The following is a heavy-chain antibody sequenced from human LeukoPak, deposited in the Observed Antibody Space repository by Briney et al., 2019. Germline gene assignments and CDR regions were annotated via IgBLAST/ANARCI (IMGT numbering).Heavy chain of an antibody. CDR2: ISYDGSNK. CDR3: AKDLRYSSSWYSGLFDY. V-gene: IGHV3-30*18. J-gene: IGHJ4*02. D-gene: IGHD6-13*01. Sequence: GGSLRLSCAASGFTFSSYAMHWVRQAPGKGLEWVAVISYDGSNKYHADSVKGRFTISRDNSKNTLYLQMNSLRAEDTAVYYCAKDLRYSSSWYSGLFDYWGQGTLVTVSS. CDR1: GFTFSSYA.